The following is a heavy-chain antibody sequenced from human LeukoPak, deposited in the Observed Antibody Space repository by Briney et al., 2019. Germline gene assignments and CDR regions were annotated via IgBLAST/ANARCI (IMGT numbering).Heavy chain of an antibody. CDR3: ARELREHGVFDI. D-gene: IGHD1-26*01. V-gene: IGHV3-66*01. J-gene: IGHJ3*02. CDR1: GFTFSSYG. CDR2: IYSRGDT. Sequence: GGSLRLSCAASGFTFSSYGMHWVRQAPGKGLEWVSLIYSRGDTKYADSVKGRFSISRDNSKNTVYVQMNSLRAEDTAMYYCARELREHGVFDIWGQGTMVTVSS.